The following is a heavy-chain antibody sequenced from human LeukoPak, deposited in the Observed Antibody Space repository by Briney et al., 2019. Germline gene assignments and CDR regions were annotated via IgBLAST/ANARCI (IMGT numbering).Heavy chain of an antibody. CDR1: GGSISSYY. V-gene: IGHV4-59*01. J-gene: IGHJ3*02. CDR2: IFYSGST. Sequence: SETLSLTCTVSGGSISSYYWSWIRQPPGKGLEWIGYIFYSGSTNYNPSLKSRVTISVDTSKNQFSLKLSSVTAADTAVYYCARDHPDDAFDIWGQGTMVTVSS. CDR3: ARDHPDDAFDI.